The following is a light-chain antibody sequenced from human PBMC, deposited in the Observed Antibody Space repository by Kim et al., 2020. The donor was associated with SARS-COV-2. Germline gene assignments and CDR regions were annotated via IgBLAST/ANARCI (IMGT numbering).Light chain of an antibody. Sequence: DIQMTQSPSTLSASVGDRVTITCRGSQSINIWLAWYQQKPGKAPNLLIYDASNLESGVPSRFSGSGSGTQFTLTISSLQPDDFATYYCQEYKSDSWTFGQGTKVDIK. CDR3: QEYKSDSWT. CDR2: DAS. J-gene: IGKJ1*01. CDR1: QSINIW. V-gene: IGKV1-5*01.